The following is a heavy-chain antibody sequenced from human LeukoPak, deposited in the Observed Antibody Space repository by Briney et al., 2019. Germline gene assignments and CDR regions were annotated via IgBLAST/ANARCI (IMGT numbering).Heavy chain of an antibody. D-gene: IGHD1-26*01. CDR3: ARVRVGATNDFDY. Sequence: EAGGSLRLSCAASGFTFSSYGMSWIRQAPGKALEWVSYVSSGSSTIYYADSVKGRFTVSRDNGKRSLYLHMNSLRAEDTAMYYCARVRVGATNDFDYWGQGTLVTVSS. CDR1: GFTFSSYG. V-gene: IGHV3-48*04. CDR2: VSSGSSTI. J-gene: IGHJ4*02.